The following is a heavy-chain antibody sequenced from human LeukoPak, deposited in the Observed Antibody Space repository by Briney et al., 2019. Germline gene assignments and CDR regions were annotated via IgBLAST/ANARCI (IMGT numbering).Heavy chain of an antibody. Sequence: GGSLRLSCAASGFTFGSYAMSWVRQAPGKGLEWVSTIGGGGDTFYADSVRGRFTVSRDNSKYTLYLQMNSLRAEDTAVYYCAKSGTDIPRSQVWFDPWGQGTLVTVSS. CDR2: IGGGGDT. J-gene: IGHJ5*02. D-gene: IGHD2-15*01. V-gene: IGHV3-23*01. CDR3: AKSGTDIPRSQVWFDP. CDR1: GFTFGSYA.